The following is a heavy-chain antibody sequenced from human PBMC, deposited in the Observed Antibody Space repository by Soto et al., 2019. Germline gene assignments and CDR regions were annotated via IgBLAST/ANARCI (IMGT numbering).Heavy chain of an antibody. D-gene: IGHD2-2*03. V-gene: IGHV4-59*04. Sequence: GSLRLSCAASGFTLSDYYMSWIRQPPGKGLEWIGYIYSSENTYYNPSLLRRVTISVDTSKNDFSLRLSSVTAADTAVYYCARLNGYCVSTNCHGYYGMDVWGQGTTVTVSS. CDR1: GFTLSDYY. CDR3: ARLNGYCVSTNCHGYYGMDV. CDR2: IYSSENT. J-gene: IGHJ6*02.